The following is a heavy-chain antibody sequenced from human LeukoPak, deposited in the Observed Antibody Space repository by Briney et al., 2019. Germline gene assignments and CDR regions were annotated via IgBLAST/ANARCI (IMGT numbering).Heavy chain of an antibody. Sequence: TSGESLKVSCKASGYTFTAYYMHWVRQAPGQGLEWMGWIKCDSGGTEYSRNYRGRVTMTRDTSISTAYMELTRLTSDDTAVYYCVGSNWAAGAAFDSWGQGTQVTVSS. J-gene: IGHJ4*02. D-gene: IGHD6-13*01. CDR2: IKCDSGGT. CDR3: VGSNWAAGAAFDS. CDR1: GYTFTAYY. V-gene: IGHV1-2*02.